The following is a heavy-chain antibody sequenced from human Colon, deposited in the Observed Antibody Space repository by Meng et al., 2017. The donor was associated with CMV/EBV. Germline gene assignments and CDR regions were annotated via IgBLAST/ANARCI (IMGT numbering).Heavy chain of an antibody. V-gene: IGHV3-53*01. CDR1: SLNVSYSY. D-gene: IGHD6-13*01. CDR2: LYVGHTT. J-gene: IGHJ6*02. Sequence: GGSLRLSCAASSLNVSYSYMSWVRQAPGKGLEWVAILYVGHTTFYADSVRGRFTISRDDSKNTLHLHMDSLRAEDTAVYYCARDPVAAAADGMDVWGQGTTVTVSS. CDR3: ARDPVAAAADGMDV.